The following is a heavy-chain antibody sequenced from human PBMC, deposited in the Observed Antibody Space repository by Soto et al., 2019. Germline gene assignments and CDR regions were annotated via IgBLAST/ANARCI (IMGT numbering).Heavy chain of an antibody. CDR1: GYTLTELS. V-gene: IGHV1-24*01. J-gene: IGHJ5*02. D-gene: IGHD3-3*01. Sequence: GASVKVSCKVSGYTLTELSMHWVRQAPGKGLKRKRGFDPEDGETIYEQKFQGRVTMTEDTSTDTAYMELSSLRSEDTAVYYFATASYLIYDFWSGYYLNWFDPWGQGTLVTVSS. CDR2: FDPEDGET. CDR3: ATASYLIYDFWSGYYLNWFDP.